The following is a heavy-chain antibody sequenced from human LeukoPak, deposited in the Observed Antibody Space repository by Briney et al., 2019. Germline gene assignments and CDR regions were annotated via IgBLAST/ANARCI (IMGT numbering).Heavy chain of an antibody. V-gene: IGHV4-39*01. CDR3: ARILRGSYFDY. J-gene: IGHJ4*02. CDR1: GGSISSSSYY. CDR2: IYYSGST. Sequence: PSETLSLTCTVSGGSISSSSYYWGWIRQPPGKGLEWIGSIYYSGSTYYNPSLKSRVTISVDTSKNQFSLKLSSVTAADTAVYYYARILRGSYFDYWGQGTLVTVSS. D-gene: IGHD3-16*01.